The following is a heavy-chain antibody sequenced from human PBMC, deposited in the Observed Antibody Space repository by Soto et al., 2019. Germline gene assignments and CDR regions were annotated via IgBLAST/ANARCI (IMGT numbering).Heavy chain of an antibody. Sequence: PGGSLRLSCAASGFTFSSYGMHWVRQAPGKGLEWVAVISYDGSNKYYADSVKGRFTISRDNSKNTLYLQMNSLRAEDTAVYYCAKTSSDDYGDYLIHPLGYYGMDVWGQGTTVTVSS. CDR1: GFTFSSYG. D-gene: IGHD4-17*01. V-gene: IGHV3-30*18. CDR2: ISYDGSNK. J-gene: IGHJ6*02. CDR3: AKTSSDDYGDYLIHPLGYYGMDV.